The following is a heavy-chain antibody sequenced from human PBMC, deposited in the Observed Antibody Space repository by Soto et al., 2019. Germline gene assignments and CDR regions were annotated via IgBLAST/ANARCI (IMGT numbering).Heavy chain of an antibody. J-gene: IGHJ5*02. CDR1: GDSSISYY. V-gene: IGHV4-59*01. CDR3: ARGVATIGP. Sequence: LETLPLTCTVSGDSSISYYWSWIRQPPGKGLEWIGYIYYSGSTNYNPSLKSRVTISVDTPKNQFSLKLTSVTAADTAVYYCARGVATIGPWGQGTLVTVSS. D-gene: IGHD5-12*01. CDR2: IYYSGST.